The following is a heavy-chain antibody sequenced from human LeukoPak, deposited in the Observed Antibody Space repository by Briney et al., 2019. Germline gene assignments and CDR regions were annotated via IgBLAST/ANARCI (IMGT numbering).Heavy chain of an antibody. Sequence: GGSLRLSCAASGFTFSSYTMNWVRQAPGKGLEWLSYINTDSTTIYYADSVKGRFTISRDNARNSLYLQMNSLGAEDTAVYYCAKALFRGGIAAAGTLVFDYWGQGTLVTVSS. CDR1: GFTFSSYT. D-gene: IGHD6-13*01. CDR3: AKALFRGGIAAAGTLVFDY. V-gene: IGHV3-48*04. J-gene: IGHJ4*02. CDR2: INTDSTTI.